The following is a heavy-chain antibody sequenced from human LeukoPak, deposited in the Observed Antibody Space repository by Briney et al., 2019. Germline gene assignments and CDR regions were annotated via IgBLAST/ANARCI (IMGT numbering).Heavy chain of an antibody. CDR3: AREGGYQYYYAMDV. J-gene: IGHJ6*02. Sequence: GGSLRLSCAVSGFTLSSNWMHWVRQVPGKGLVWVSRIDDVGSGTSYADSVKGRFTISRDNAKNSLYLQMSSLRAEDAAVYYCAREGGYQYYYAMDVWGQGTTVTVSS. D-gene: IGHD3-16*01. CDR2: IDDVGSGT. CDR1: GFTLSSNW. V-gene: IGHV3-74*01.